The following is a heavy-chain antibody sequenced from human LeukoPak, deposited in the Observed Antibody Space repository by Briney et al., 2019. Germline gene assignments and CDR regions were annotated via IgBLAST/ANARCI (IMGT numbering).Heavy chain of an antibody. CDR2: IYYSGST. V-gene: IGHV4-59*01. CDR3: ASSLRPYYFAY. Sequence: SETLSLTCTVSGGSISSYYWSWIRQPPRKGLEWIGYIYYSGSTNYNPSLKSRVTISVDTSKNQFSLKLSSVTAADTAVYYCASSLRPYYFAYWGQGTLVTVSS. J-gene: IGHJ4*02. CDR1: GGSISSYY. D-gene: IGHD4-17*01.